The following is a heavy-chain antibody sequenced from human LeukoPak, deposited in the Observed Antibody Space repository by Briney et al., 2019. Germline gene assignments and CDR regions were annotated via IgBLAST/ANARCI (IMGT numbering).Heavy chain of an antibody. V-gene: IGHV4-34*01. CDR3: ARGLSFATWPYYYMDV. CDR2: INHSGST. CDR1: GGSFSGYY. D-gene: IGHD3-16*01. Sequence: SETLSLTCAVYGGSFSGYYWSWIRQPPGKGLEWIGEINHSGSTNNNPSLKSRVTISVDTSKNQFSLKLSSVTAADTAVYYCARGLSFATWPYYYMDVWGKGTTVTVSS. J-gene: IGHJ6*03.